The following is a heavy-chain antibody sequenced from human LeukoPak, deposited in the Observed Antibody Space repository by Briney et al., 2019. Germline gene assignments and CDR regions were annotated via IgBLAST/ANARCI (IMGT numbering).Heavy chain of an antibody. V-gene: IGHV3-30*04. CDR3: ARDPQYCSGGSCYPGYFQH. D-gene: IGHD2-15*01. CDR1: GFTFSSYA. CDR2: ISYDGSNK. J-gene: IGHJ1*01. Sequence: PGGSLRLSCAASGFTFSSYAMHWVRQAPGRGLEWVAVISYDGSNKYYADSVKGRFTISRDNSKNTLYLQMNSLRAEDTAVYYCARDPQYCSGGSCYPGYFQHWGQGTLVTVSS.